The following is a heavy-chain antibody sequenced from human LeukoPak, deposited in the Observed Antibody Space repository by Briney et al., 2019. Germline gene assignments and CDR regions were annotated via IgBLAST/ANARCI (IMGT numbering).Heavy chain of an antibody. D-gene: IGHD2-15*01. CDR2: TSSSSSYT. J-gene: IGHJ4*02. Sequence: GGSLRLSCAASGFTFSDYYMSWIRQAPGKGVEWVSYTSSSSSYTNYADSVKGRFTISRDNAKNSLYLQMNSLRAEDTAVYYCARHSVAATWNYFDYWGQGTLVTVSS. CDR3: ARHSVAATWNYFDY. CDR1: GFTFSDYY. V-gene: IGHV3-11*03.